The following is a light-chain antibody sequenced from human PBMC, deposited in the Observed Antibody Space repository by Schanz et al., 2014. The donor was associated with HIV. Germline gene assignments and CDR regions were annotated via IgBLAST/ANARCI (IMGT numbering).Light chain of an antibody. V-gene: IGKV1-5*03. J-gene: IGKJ2*01. CDR2: YAS. CDR3: QQYDSYPGT. Sequence: DIQMTQSPSTLSASVGDTVTITCRASQSISNWLAWYQQKPGKAPKILIYYASTLESGVPSRFSGSGSGTEFTLTIDSLLPDDFATYYCQQYDSYPGTFGQGTKLEIK. CDR1: QSISNW.